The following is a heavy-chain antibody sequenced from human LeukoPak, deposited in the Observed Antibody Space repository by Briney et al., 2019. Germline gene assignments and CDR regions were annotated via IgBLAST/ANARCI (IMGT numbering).Heavy chain of an antibody. CDR3: ARGGYYDILTGYYKPQYNWFDP. J-gene: IGHJ5*02. CDR1: DGSMKSYH. Sequence: KSSETLSLTCSVSDGSMKSYHWSWIRQPAGKGLEWIGRIYTSGSTDYNPSLMSRVTISVDTSKNQFSLKLSSVTAADTAVYYCARGGYYDILTGYYKPQYNWFDPWGQGTLVTVSS. CDR2: IYTSGST. V-gene: IGHV4-4*07. D-gene: IGHD3-9*01.